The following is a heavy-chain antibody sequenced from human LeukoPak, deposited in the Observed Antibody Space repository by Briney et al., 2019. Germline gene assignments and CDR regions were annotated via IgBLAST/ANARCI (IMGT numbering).Heavy chain of an antibody. Sequence: PGGSLRLSCAASGFTFSTFAMSWVRQAPGKGLEWVSTTTNSGGDTYYSDSVKGRFTISRDDSKNTLHLQVNSLRAEDTAVYYCAKSQWGSAVYYYYYYMDDWGKGTTVTVSS. CDR1: GFTFSTFA. CDR2: TTNSGGDT. V-gene: IGHV3-23*01. CDR3: AKSQWGSAVYYYYYYMDD. J-gene: IGHJ6*03. D-gene: IGHD3-10*01.